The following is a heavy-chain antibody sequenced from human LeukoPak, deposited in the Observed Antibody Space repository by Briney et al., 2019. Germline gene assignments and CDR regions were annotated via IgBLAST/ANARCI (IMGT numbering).Heavy chain of an antibody. CDR3: ARRAGEYSHPYDY. CDR1: GFTFSSYS. V-gene: IGHV3-53*01. J-gene: IGHJ4*02. CDR2: IYSGGNT. D-gene: IGHD4-17*01. Sequence: PGGSLRLSCAASGFTFSSYSMNWVRQAPGKGLEWVSFIYSGGNTHYSDSVKGRFTISRDNSKNTLYLQMNSLRADDTAVYYCARRAGEYSHPYDYRGQGTLVTVSS.